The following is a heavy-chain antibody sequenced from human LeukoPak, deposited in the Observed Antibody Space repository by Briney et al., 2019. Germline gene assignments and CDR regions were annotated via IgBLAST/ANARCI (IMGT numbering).Heavy chain of an antibody. D-gene: IGHD3-22*01. CDR1: GLTFRDAW. Sequence: GGSLRLSCAVSGLTFRDAWMNWVRQAPGKGLEWVGRIKSLAAGGTTDYAAPVKGRFTISRMDSKNTVYLQANSLKTEDTAVYYCTHDASGYYSLHSWGQGTLVTVSS. J-gene: IGHJ4*02. CDR3: THDASGYYSLHS. V-gene: IGHV3-15*01. CDR2: IKSLAAGGTT.